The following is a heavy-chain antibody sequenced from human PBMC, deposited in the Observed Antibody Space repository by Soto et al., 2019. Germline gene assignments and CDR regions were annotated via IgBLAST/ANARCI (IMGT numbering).Heavy chain of an antibody. CDR1: GYSFTNYW. V-gene: IGHV5-51*01. D-gene: IGHD3-16*01. CDR2: IYPGDSDT. CDR3: ARHLYDYLDY. J-gene: IGHJ4*02. Sequence: GESLKISCKASGYSFTNYWIGWVRQMPGKGLEWMGIIYPGDSDTRYSPSFQGQVTISVDKSLSTAYLQWSSLKASDTATYYCARHLYDYLDYWGQGTLGTVSS.